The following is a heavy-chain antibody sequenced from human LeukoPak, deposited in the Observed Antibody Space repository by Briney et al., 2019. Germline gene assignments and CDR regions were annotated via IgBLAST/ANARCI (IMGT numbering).Heavy chain of an antibody. Sequence: ASVKVSCKASGYTFTSYYMHWVRQAPPQGVEWMGIINPSGGSTSYAQNFQGRVTMTRDTSKSTVYMELSSLRSEDTAVYYCARATRGYSYGDAFDIWGQGTMVTVSS. D-gene: IGHD5-18*01. CDR1: GYTFTSYY. CDR2: INPSGGST. J-gene: IGHJ3*02. V-gene: IGHV1-46*03. CDR3: ARATRGYSYGDAFDI.